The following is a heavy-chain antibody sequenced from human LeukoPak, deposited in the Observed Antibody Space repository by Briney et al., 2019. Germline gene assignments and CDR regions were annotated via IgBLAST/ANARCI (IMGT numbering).Heavy chain of an antibody. V-gene: IGHV4-34*01. J-gene: IGHJ3*02. Sequence: PSETLSLTCAVYGGSFSGYYWSWIRQPPGKGLEWIGEINHSGTTNYNPSRKSRVTISVDSSKNQVSLKLSSVPAADTAVYCCARGRSPYGSVSYYSSHCHAFYIWGQGTMVTVSS. CDR3: ARGRSPYGSVSYYSSHCHAFYI. D-gene: IGHD3-10*01. CDR2: INHSGTT. CDR1: GGSFSGYY.